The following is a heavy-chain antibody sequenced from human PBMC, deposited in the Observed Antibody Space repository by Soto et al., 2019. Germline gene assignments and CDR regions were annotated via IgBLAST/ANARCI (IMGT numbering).Heavy chain of an antibody. J-gene: IGHJ4*02. CDR1: GFTFSSYG. CDR2: IWYDGSNK. V-gene: IGHV3-33*01. CDR3: ARGTTYLALDY. D-gene: IGHD2-2*01. Sequence: QVQLVESGGGVVQPGRSLRLSCAASGFTFSSYGMHWVRQAPGKGLEWVAVIWYDGSNKYYADSVKGRFTISRDNSKNTLYLQMNSLRAEDTAVYYCARGTTYLALDYWGQGTLVTVSS.